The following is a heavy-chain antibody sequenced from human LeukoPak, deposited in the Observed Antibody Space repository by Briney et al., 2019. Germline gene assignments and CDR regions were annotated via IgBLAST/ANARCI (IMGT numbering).Heavy chain of an antibody. CDR3: ARDLLGSSSWSVGGNY. D-gene: IGHD6-13*01. CDR1: GFTFDDYG. CDR2: INWNGGST. Sequence: SGGSLRLSCAASGFTFDDYGMSWVRQAPGKGLEWVSGINWNGGSTGYAGSVKGRFTISRDNAKNSLYLQMNSLRAEDTALYYCARDLLGSSSWSVGGNYWGQGTLVTVSS. J-gene: IGHJ4*02. V-gene: IGHV3-20*04.